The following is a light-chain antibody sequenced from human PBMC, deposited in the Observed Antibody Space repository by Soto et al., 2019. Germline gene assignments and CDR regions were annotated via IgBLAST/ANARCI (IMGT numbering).Light chain of an antibody. V-gene: IGKV1-33*01. CDR3: QHYDDLPTFN. CDR1: HDITNS. J-gene: IGKJ3*01. CDR2: DAS. Sequence: DIQMTQSPSSLSASIGDRVTITCQASHDITNSLNWYQQKPGRAPTLLIHDASTLDRGVPSRFSGTGSGTHFTFTISSLQPEDMAKYYDQHYDDLPTFNFGPGTKVDVE.